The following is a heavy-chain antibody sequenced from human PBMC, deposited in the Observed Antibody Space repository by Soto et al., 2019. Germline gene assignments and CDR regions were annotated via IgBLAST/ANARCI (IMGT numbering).Heavy chain of an antibody. D-gene: IGHD6-6*01. CDR3: ASGRVAALLDY. CDR2: IYYSGST. V-gene: IGHV4-59*01. CDR1: GGSISSYY. J-gene: IGHJ4*02. Sequence: PSETLSLTCTVSGGSISSYYWSWIRQPPGKGLEWIGYIYYSGSTNHNPSLKSRVTISVDTSKNQFSLKLSSVTAADTAVYYCASGRVAALLDYWGQGTLVTVSS.